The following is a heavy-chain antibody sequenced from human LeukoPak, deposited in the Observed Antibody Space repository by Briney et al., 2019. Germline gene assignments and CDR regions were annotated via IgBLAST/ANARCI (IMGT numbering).Heavy chain of an antibody. Sequence: GGSLRLSCVASVFTFSSSEMNWVRQAPGKGLEWVSYISSSGSTIYYADSVKGRFTISRDNAKNSLYLQMNSLRAEDTAVYYCARDGSTGASRYNWFDPWGQGTLVTVSS. D-gene: IGHD1-1*01. V-gene: IGHV3-48*03. CDR2: ISSSGSTI. J-gene: IGHJ5*02. CDR3: ARDGSTGASRYNWFDP. CDR1: VFTFSSSE.